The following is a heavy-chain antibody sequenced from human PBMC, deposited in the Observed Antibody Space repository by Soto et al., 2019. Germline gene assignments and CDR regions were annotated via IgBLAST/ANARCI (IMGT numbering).Heavy chain of an antibody. D-gene: IGHD7-27*01. CDR3: GRAPGGTGIVDY. CDR1: GFTFSSYW. J-gene: IGHJ4*02. V-gene: IGHV3-74*01. CDR2: INSEGTTT. Sequence: EVQLVESGGTLVQRGGSLRLSCAASGFTFSSYWMQWVRQAPGKGLVWVSRINSEGTTTTYADSVKSRFTISRDNAKNTLFLQMNSLRAEDTAVYYCGRAPGGTGIVDYWGQGTLVNVSS.